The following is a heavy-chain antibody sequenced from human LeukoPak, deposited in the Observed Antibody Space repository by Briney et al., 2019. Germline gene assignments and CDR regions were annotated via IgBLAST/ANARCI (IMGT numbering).Heavy chain of an antibody. CDR3: AKRHSSGWYNVDY. D-gene: IGHD6-19*01. Sequence: QPGGSLRLSCAASGFTFSGYRMHWVRQAPGKGLVWVSCIESDGSTTRYADSVKGRFTISRDNAKNTLYLQMNSLRAEDTAMYYCAKRHSSGWYNVDYWGQGTLVTVSS. J-gene: IGHJ4*02. V-gene: IGHV3-74*01. CDR1: GFTFSGYR. CDR2: IESDGSTT.